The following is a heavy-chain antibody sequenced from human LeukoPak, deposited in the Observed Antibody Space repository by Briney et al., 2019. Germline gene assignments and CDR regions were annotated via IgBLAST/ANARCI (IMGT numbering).Heavy chain of an antibody. Sequence: SETLSLTCAVSVVSLDDYYWSCVRQTPGKGLEWIGEINHSGYTNDSPSLKSRVTLSIDTSRKQFSLNLRSVTVADAGFYYCTRMTTAQDYWGQGTLVTVSS. V-gene: IGHV4-34*01. D-gene: IGHD4-17*01. CDR2: INHSGYT. CDR3: TRMTTAQDY. CDR1: VVSLDDYY. J-gene: IGHJ4*02.